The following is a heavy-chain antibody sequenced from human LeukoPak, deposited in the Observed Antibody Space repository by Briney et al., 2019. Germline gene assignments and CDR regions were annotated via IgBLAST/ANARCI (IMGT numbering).Heavy chain of an antibody. Sequence: EWVAVISYDGSNKYYVASVKGRFTISRDNSKNTLYLQMNSLRAEDTAVYYCAKDFTYYYGSGSYYGPFDFWCQGTLGTVSS. CDR3: AKDFTYYYGSGSYYGPFDF. J-gene: IGHJ4*02. V-gene: IGHV3-30*18. D-gene: IGHD3-10*01. CDR2: ISYDGSNK.